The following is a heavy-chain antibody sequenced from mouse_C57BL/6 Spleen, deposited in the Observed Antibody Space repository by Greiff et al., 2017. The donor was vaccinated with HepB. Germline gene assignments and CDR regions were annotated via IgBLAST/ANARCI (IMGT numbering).Heavy chain of an antibody. D-gene: IGHD3-2*02. CDR2: INPNNGGT. Sequence: EVQLQQSGPELVKPGASVKISCKASGYTFTDYYMNWVKQSHGKSLEWIGDINPNNGGTSYNQKFKGKATLTVDKSSSTAYMELRSLTSEDSAVYYCARTAQATFDYWGQGTTLTVSS. CDR3: ARTAQATFDY. J-gene: IGHJ2*01. V-gene: IGHV1-26*01. CDR1: GYTFTDYY.